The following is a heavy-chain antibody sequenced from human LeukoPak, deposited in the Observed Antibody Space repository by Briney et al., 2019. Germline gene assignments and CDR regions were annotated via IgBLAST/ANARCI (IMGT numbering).Heavy chain of an antibody. CDR1: GGSISSGGYY. V-gene: IGHV4-31*03. J-gene: IGHJ6*02. CDR2: IYYSGST. D-gene: IGHD6-6*01. Sequence: SETLSLTCTVSGGSISSGGYYWSWIRQHPGKGLEWIGYIYYSGSTYYNPSLKSRVTISVDTSKNQFSLKLGSVTAADTAVYYCARDPSPHSDIAARPSRYYYYGMDVWGQGTTVTVSS. CDR3: ARDPSPHSDIAARPSRYYYYGMDV.